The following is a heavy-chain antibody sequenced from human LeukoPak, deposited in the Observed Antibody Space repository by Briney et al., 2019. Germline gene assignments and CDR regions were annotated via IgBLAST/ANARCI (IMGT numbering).Heavy chain of an antibody. D-gene: IGHD7-27*01. Sequence: GGSLRLSCAASGFTFSSYWMQWVSQAPGKWLVWVSHISSGGSSTSYADSVKGRFTISRDNAKNTLYLQMNSLRAEDTAVYYCARDNWGSLDYWGPGTLVTVSS. J-gene: IGHJ4*02. CDR2: ISSGGSST. V-gene: IGHV3-74*01. CDR3: ARDNWGSLDY. CDR1: GFTFSSYW.